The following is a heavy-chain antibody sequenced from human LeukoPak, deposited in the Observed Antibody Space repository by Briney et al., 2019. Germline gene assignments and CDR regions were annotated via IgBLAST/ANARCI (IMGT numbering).Heavy chain of an antibody. Sequence: GGSLRLSCAASGFTFSSYWMHWVRQAPGKGLVWVSRINTDGSSTTYADSVKGRFTISRDNAKNTLYLEMNSLRAEDTAVYYCARDRYCTTTRCSDYWGQGTLVTVSS. J-gene: IGHJ4*02. CDR2: INTDGSST. CDR3: ARDRYCTTTRCSDY. D-gene: IGHD2-2*01. V-gene: IGHV3-74*03. CDR1: GFTFSSYW.